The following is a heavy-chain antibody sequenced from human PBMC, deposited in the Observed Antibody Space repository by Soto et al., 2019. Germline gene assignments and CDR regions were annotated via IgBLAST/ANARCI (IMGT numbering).Heavy chain of an antibody. CDR1: GYTFTGYY. V-gene: IGHV1-2*04. Sequence: ASVKVSCKASGYTFTGYYMHWVRQAPGQGLEWMGWINPNSGGTNYAQKFQGWVTMTRDTSISTAYMGLSRLRSDDTAVYYCARAVGYCSSTSCPVQPDYYYYYGMDVWGQGTTVTVSS. CDR3: ARAVGYCSSTSCPVQPDYYYYYGMDV. D-gene: IGHD2-2*01. CDR2: INPNSGGT. J-gene: IGHJ6*02.